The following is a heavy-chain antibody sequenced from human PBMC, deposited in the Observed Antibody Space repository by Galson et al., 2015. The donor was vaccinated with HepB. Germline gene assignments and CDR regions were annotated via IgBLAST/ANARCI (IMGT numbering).Heavy chain of an antibody. J-gene: IGHJ6*02. CDR3: ARDRGGSGTYLSKYYDMDV. V-gene: IGHV3-48*02. Sequence: SLRLSCAASGFTFSSYNMNWVRQAPGKGLEWVSYIGSDCRSIYYADSVKGRFTISRDNAKNSLWLQMNSLRDEDTAIYYCARDRGGSGTYLSKYYDMDVWGQGTTVTVSS. D-gene: IGHD3-10*01. CDR1: GFTFSSYN. CDR2: IGSDCRSI.